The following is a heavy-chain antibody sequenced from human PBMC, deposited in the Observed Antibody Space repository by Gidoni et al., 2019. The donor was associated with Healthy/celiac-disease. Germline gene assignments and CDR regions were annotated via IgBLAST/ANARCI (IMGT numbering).Heavy chain of an antibody. Sequence: QLQLQESGSGLVKPPQTLSLTCAVSGGSISSGGYSWSWIRQPPGKGLEWIGYIYHSGSTYYNPSLKSRVTISVDRSKNQFSLKLSSVTAADTAVYYCARGGRVKYYYGSGSYFAFYFDYWGQGTLVTVSS. V-gene: IGHV4-30-2*01. CDR1: GGSISSGGYS. CDR2: IYHSGST. D-gene: IGHD3-10*01. CDR3: ARGGRVKYYYGSGSYFAFYFDY. J-gene: IGHJ4*02.